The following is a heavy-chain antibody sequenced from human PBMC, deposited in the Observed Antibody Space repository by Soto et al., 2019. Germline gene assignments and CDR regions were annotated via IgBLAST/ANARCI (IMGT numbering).Heavy chain of an antibody. V-gene: IGHV3-33*01. Sequence: QVQLVESGGGVVQPGRSLRLSCAASGFTFSSYGMHWVRQAPGKGLAWVAVIWYDGSNKYYADSVKGRFTISRDNSKNTLYLQMNSLRAEDTAVYYCARGWTVAGIRWGFDYWGQGTLVTVSS. D-gene: IGHD6-19*01. CDR3: ARGWTVAGIRWGFDY. CDR2: IWYDGSNK. CDR1: GFTFSSYG. J-gene: IGHJ4*02.